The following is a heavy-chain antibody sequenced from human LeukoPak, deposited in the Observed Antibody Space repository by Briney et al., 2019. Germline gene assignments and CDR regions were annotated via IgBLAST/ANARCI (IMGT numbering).Heavy chain of an antibody. CDR2: ISSSSSYI. CDR1: GFTFSSYS. CDR3: ASAGWGLWPSYYYYMDV. J-gene: IGHJ6*03. Sequence: GSLRLSCASSGFTFSSYSMNWGRQAPGKGLEGVSSISSSSSYIYYADSVKGRFTISRDNAKNSLYLQMNSLSAEETAVYYCASAGWGLWPSYYYYMDVWGKGTTVTVSS. D-gene: IGHD3-10*01. V-gene: IGHV3-21*01.